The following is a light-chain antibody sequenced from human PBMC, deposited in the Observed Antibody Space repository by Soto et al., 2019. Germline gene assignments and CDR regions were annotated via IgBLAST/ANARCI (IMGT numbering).Light chain of an antibody. J-gene: IGKJ1*01. Sequence: EIVLTQSPGTLSLYRGERATLSCRASQTVNSIYFAWYQRKPGQAPRLLIYGASNRATGIPDRFSGSGSGTEFTLTISRLEAEEFGVYYCQQYDPSPRAFGQGTKVEIK. CDR2: GAS. CDR3: QQYDPSPRA. V-gene: IGKV3-20*01. CDR1: QTVNSIY.